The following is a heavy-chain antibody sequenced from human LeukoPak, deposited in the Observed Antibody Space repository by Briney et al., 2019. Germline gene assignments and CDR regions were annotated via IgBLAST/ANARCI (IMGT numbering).Heavy chain of an antibody. CDR2: ISSCSRYI. D-gene: IGHD3-22*01. J-gene: IGHJ4*02. Sequence: GVSLRLSCAASGFPLSSYSLNWVRQAPGKGLEWVSSISSCSRYIYYADSLKGRFTISRDNAKNSLFLQMNSLDAEETDVYYCARDGEGVTSYYASSGRKQRKFDYWGQGTLVTVSS. CDR3: ARDGEGVTSYYASSGRKQRKFDY. V-gene: IGHV3-21*01. CDR1: GFPLSSYS.